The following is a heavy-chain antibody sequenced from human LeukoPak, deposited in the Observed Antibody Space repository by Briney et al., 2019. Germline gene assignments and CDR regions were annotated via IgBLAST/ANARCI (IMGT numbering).Heavy chain of an antibody. CDR3: ARVLRSGSNYGRAFNV. CDR1: GFTLSSYD. J-gene: IGHJ3*01. D-gene: IGHD5-18*01. Sequence: PGGSLRLSCAASGFTLSSYDMHWVRQGAGQGLEWVSTLGPAGDTYYPDSVKGRFTISRENAKNSLYLQMNSLRAEDTAVYYCARVLRSGSNYGRAFNVWGQGTMVTVSS. CDR2: LGPAGDT. V-gene: IGHV3-13*01.